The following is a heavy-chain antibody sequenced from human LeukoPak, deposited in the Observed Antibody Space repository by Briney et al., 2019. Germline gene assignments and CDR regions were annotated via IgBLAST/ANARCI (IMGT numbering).Heavy chain of an antibody. CDR1: GGSLSGYY. CDR3: ARGRGAYGDRRGIDY. CDR2: INHSGST. D-gene: IGHD4-17*01. Sequence: MPSETLSLTCAVYGGSLSGYYWSWIRQPPGKGLEWIGEINHSGSTNYNPSLKSRVTISVDTSKNQFSLKLSSVTAADTAVYYCARGRGAYGDRRGIDYWGQGTLVTVSS. J-gene: IGHJ4*02. V-gene: IGHV4-34*01.